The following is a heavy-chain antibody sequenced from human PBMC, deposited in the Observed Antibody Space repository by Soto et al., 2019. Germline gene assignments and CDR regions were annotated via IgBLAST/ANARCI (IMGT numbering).Heavy chain of an antibody. J-gene: IGHJ4*02. CDR2: LSAGGGTT. Sequence: EVQLLESGGALVQPGGSLRLSCAASGFTFSSYAMSWVRQAPGKGLEWVSGLSAGGGTTNYADSVKGRFTISRDNSNNTLYLQVNSLRAEDTAAYYCAKAARSGALGGYFDYWGQGTLVTVSS. D-gene: IGHD3-10*01. CDR3: AKAARSGALGGYFDY. CDR1: GFTFSSYA. V-gene: IGHV3-23*01.